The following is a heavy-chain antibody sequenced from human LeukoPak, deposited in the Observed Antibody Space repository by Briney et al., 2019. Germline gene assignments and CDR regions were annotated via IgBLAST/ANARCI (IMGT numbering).Heavy chain of an antibody. D-gene: IGHD1-7*01. CDR1: GYTFTGYY. V-gene: IGHV1-69*05. CDR3: ARASTGTTGYFDY. J-gene: IGHJ4*02. CDR2: INPIFGTA. Sequence: SVKVSCKASGYTFTGYYMHWVRQAPGQGLEWMGRINPIFGTANYAQKFQGRVTITTDESTSTAYMELSSLRSEDTAVYYCARASTGTTGYFDYWGQGTLVTVSS.